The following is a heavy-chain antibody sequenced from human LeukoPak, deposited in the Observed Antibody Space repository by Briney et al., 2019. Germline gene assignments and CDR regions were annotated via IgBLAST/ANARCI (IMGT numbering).Heavy chain of an antibody. CDR2: SKNDGRST. Sequence: GGSLRLSCAASGFIFSTYGMHWVRQAPGKGLVWVSRSKNDGRSTSYADSVKGRFTISRDSAKNTLFLQMDSLRAEDTAVYYCARAGYSSGWYYFDYWGQGTLVTVSS. CDR1: GFIFSTYG. J-gene: IGHJ4*02. CDR3: ARAGYSSGWYYFDY. D-gene: IGHD6-19*01. V-gene: IGHV3-74*01.